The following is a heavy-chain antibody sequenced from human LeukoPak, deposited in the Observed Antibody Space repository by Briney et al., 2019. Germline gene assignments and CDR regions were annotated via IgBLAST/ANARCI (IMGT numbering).Heavy chain of an antibody. CDR3: AKGEFWSGYYTNMGYFDY. D-gene: IGHD3-3*01. J-gene: IGHJ4*02. CDR2: IYSGGST. V-gene: IGHV3-53*01. Sequence: GGSLRLSCAASGFTVNSNYMSWVRQAPGKGLEWVSVIYSGGSTYYADSVKGRFTISRDNSKNTLYVQMNSLRAEDTAVYYCAKGEFWSGYYTNMGYFDYWGQGTLVTVSS. CDR1: GFTVNSNY.